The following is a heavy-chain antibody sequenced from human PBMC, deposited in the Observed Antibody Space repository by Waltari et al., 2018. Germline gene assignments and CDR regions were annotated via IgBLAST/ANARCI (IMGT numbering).Heavy chain of an antibody. CDR1: GGSISSYY. D-gene: IGHD2-2*01. CDR3: AREGCSSTSCSEQNWFDP. CDR2: IYYSGST. Sequence: QVQLQESGPGLVKPSETLSLTCTVSGGSISSYYWSWIRQPPVKGPEWIGYIYYSGSTNYNPSLTSRGTISVDTSKNQCSLKLSPVTAADKDVYYCAREGCSSTSCSEQNWFDPGGQGPLVTVS. J-gene: IGHJ5*02. V-gene: IGHV4-59*01.